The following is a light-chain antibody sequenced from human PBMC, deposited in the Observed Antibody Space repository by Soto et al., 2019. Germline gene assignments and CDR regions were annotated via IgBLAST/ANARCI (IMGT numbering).Light chain of an antibody. CDR1: SSNIGSNT. CDR2: ANN. CDR3: AAWDDSLNGYV. Sequence: QAVVTQSPSASGTPGQRVTISCSGSSSNIGSNTVNWYQQLPGTAPKLLIHANNQRPSGVPDRFSGSRSGTSASLAISWLQSEDADYCGAAWDDSLNGYVFGTGTKLTVL. J-gene: IGLJ1*01. V-gene: IGLV1-44*01.